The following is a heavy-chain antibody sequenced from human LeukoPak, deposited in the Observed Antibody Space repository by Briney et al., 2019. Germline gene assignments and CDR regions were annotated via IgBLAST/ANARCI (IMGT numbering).Heavy chain of an antibody. CDR2: IKQDGSEK. Sequence: PGGSLRLSCAASGFTFSRYWMSWVRQAPGKGLEWVANIKQDGSEKYYVDSVKGRFTISRDNAKNSLYLQMSSLRAEDTAVYYCAREDSGNYYPRARYYFDYWGQGTLVTVSS. CDR1: GFTFSRYW. J-gene: IGHJ4*02. V-gene: IGHV3-7*01. D-gene: IGHD1-26*01. CDR3: AREDSGNYYPRARYYFDY.